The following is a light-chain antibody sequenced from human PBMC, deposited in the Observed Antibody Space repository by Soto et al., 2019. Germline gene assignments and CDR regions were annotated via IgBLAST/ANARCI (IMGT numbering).Light chain of an antibody. Sequence: EIVLTQSPATLSLSPGERATLSCRASQSVSSYLAWYQQKPVQPPRLLIYDASNRATGIPARFSGSGSGTDFTLTISSLEPEDFAVYYCQQRSNWPPTFGQGTRLEIK. CDR2: DAS. CDR3: QQRSNWPPT. J-gene: IGKJ5*01. V-gene: IGKV3-11*01. CDR1: QSVSSY.